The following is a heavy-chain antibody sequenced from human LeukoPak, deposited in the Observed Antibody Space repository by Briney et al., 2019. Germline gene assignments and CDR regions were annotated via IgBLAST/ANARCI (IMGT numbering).Heavy chain of an antibody. CDR1: GGSFSGYY. V-gene: IGHV4-34*01. J-gene: IGHJ6*02. D-gene: IGHD3-9*01. Sequence: SETLSLTCAVYGGSFSGYYWSWIRQPPGKGLEWIGEINHSGSTNYNPSLKSRVTISVDTFKNQFSPKLSSVTAADTAVYYCAREGYFDWLFTPSLNYYYGMDVWGQGTTVTVSS. CDR3: AREGYFDWLFTPSLNYYYGMDV. CDR2: INHSGST.